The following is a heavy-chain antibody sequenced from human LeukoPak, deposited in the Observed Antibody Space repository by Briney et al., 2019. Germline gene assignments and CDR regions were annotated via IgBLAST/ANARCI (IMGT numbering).Heavy chain of an antibody. Sequence: PSETLSLTCAVYGGSFSGYYWSWIRQPPGKGLEWIGEINHSGSTNYNPSLKSRVTISVDTSKNQFSLKLSSVTAADTAVYYCARGVVPAAMPGFFFWFAPWGQGTLVTVSS. CDR2: INHSGST. V-gene: IGHV4-34*01. J-gene: IGHJ5*02. CDR3: ARGVVPAAMPGFFFWFAP. CDR1: GGSFSGYY. D-gene: IGHD2-2*01.